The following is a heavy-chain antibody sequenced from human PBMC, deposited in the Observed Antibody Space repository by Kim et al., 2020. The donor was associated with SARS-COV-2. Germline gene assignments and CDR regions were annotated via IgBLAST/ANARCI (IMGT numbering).Heavy chain of an antibody. J-gene: IGHJ5*02. D-gene: IGHD3-3*01. CDR3: AREGGNYDFWSGEVDCGWFDP. CDR1: GYTFTGYT. V-gene: IGHV7-4-1*02. Sequence: ASVKVSCKASGYTFTGYTINWVRQAPGQGLEWMGWINTNTGNPTYARGFTGRFVFSLDTSVSTAFLQISSLKADDTAVYYCAREGGNYDFWSGEVDCGWFDPWGQGTLVTVSS. CDR2: INTNTGNP.